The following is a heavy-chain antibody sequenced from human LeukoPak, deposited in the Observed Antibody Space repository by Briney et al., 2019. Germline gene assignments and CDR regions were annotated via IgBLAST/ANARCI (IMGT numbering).Heavy chain of an antibody. Sequence: PSETLSLTCTVSGGSISSYYWSWIRQPAGKGLEWIGRIYTSGGTNYNPSLKSRVTMSVDTSKNQFSLKLSSVTAADTAVYYCARGRVEVSSTGENWFDPWGQGTLVTVSS. J-gene: IGHJ5*02. D-gene: IGHD3-10*01. CDR3: ARGRVEVSSTGENWFDP. V-gene: IGHV4-4*07. CDR1: GGSISSYY. CDR2: IYTSGGT.